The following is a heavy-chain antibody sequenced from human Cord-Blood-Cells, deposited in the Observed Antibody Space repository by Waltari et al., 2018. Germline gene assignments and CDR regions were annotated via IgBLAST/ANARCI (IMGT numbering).Heavy chain of an antibody. J-gene: IGHJ6*03. D-gene: IGHD2-2*01. CDR1: GGSISSYY. CDR3: ARESCSSTSCPYYYYMDV. Sequence: QVQLQESGPGLVKPSETLSLTCTVPGGSISSYYWCWIRQPPGKGLEWIGYIYYSGRTNYNPSLKSRVTISVDTSKNQFSLKLSSVTAADTAVYYCARESCSSTSCPYYYYMDVWGKGTTVTVSS. V-gene: IGHV4-59*01. CDR2: IYYSGRT.